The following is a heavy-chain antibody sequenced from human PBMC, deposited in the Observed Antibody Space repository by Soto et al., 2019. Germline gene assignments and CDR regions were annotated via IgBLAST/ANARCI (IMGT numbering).Heavy chain of an antibody. D-gene: IGHD5-12*01. CDR1: GYTFTSYD. Sequence: QVQLVQSGAEVKKPGASVKVSCKASGYTFTSYDINWVRQATGQGLEWMGWMNPNSGNTGYAQKFQGRVTMTRNTSISTDYMELSSLRSEDTAVYYCARGPIAGDVWLRSLPESGEFDPWGQGTLVTVSS. CDR2: MNPNSGNT. CDR3: ARGPIAGDVWLRSLPESGEFDP. V-gene: IGHV1-8*01. J-gene: IGHJ5*02.